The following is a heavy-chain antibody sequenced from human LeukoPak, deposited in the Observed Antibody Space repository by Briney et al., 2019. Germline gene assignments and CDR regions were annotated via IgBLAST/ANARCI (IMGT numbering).Heavy chain of an antibody. CDR2: IKEDGSEI. CDR1: GFTFSSHW. CDR3: ADGAYHFAY. Sequence: GGSLRLSSAASGFTFSSHWMSWVRQAPGKGLEWVANIKEDGSEIYYVDSVKGRFTISRDNAKNSLYLQMNSLRVEDTAIYYCADGAYHFAYWGQGTLVTVSS. D-gene: IGHD1-26*01. V-gene: IGHV3-7*01. J-gene: IGHJ4*02.